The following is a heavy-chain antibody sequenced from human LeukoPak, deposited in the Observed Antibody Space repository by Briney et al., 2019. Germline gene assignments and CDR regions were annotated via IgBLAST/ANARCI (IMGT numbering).Heavy chain of an antibody. CDR3: ARRAAAGRRFDY. J-gene: IGHJ4*02. CDR1: GFTFSDYY. D-gene: IGHD6-13*01. V-gene: IGHV3-11*01. CDR2: ISSGGSTI. Sequence: GGSLRLSCAVSGFTFSDYYMSWIRQAPGKGLEWVSYISSGGSTISHADSVKGRFTISRDNAENSLYLQMNSLRAEDTAVYYCARRAAAGRRFDYWGQGTLVAVSS.